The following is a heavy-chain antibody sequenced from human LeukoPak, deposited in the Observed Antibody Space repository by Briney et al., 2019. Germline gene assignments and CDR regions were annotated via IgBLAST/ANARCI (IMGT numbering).Heavy chain of an antibody. D-gene: IGHD3-22*01. J-gene: IGHJ1*01. V-gene: IGHV1-2*02. CDR2: INPNSGGT. CDR3: ARFYYGPEYFQH. Sequence: ALVKVSCKASGYTFSGYYMHWVRQAPGQGLEWMGWINPNSGGTNYAQKFQGRVTMTRDTSISTAYMELSRLRSYDTAVYYCARFYYGPEYFQHWGQGTLVTVSS. CDR1: GYTFSGYY.